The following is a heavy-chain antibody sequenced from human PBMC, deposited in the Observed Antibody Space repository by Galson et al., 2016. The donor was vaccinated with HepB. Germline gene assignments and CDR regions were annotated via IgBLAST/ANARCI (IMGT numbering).Heavy chain of an antibody. J-gene: IGHJ4*02. V-gene: IGHV3-33*01. CDR1: GFTFSDHG. D-gene: IGHD3-3*01. CDR2: IWYDGNDK. Sequence: SLRLSCATSGFTFSDHGMHWDRQAPGKGLEWVAGIWYDGNDKYYADAVQGRFDISRDNSKNTVYLQMNSLRAEDTAVYFCARDYGGDAIFGVVITYWGQGALVTVSS. CDR3: ARDYGGDAIFGVVITY.